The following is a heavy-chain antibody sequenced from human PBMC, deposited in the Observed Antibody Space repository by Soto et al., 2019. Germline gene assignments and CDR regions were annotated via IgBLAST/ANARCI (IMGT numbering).Heavy chain of an antibody. CDR3: AREGVSTYYDFWSGYFGPYYMDV. J-gene: IGHJ6*03. V-gene: IGHV1-18*01. CDR1: GYTFTGYG. Sequence: ASVKVSCKASGYTFTGYGISWVRQAPGQGFEWLGWITAYNGNTHYAQNLQARVTMTTDTPTSTAHMELRSLRSDDTAVYYCAREGVSTYYDFWSGYFGPYYMDVWGKGTTVTVSS. CDR2: ITAYNGNT. D-gene: IGHD3-3*01.